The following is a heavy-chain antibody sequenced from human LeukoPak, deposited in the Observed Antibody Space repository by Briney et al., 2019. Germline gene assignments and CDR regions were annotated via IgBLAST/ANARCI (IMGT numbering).Heavy chain of an antibody. CDR3: AREQLVLGYFDY. Sequence: SETLSLTCTVSGGSVSGGSYYWSWIRQPPGKGLEWIGYIYYSGSTNYNPSLKSRVTISVDTSKNQFSLKLSSVTAADTAVYYCAREQLVLGYFDYWGQGTLVTVSS. CDR2: IYYSGST. V-gene: IGHV4-61*01. CDR1: GGSVSGGSYY. D-gene: IGHD6-13*01. J-gene: IGHJ4*02.